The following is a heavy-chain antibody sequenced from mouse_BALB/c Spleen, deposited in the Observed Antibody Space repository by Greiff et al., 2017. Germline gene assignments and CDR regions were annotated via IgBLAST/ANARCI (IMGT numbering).Heavy chain of an antibody. Sequence: VQLQQSGAELAKPGASVKMSCKASGYTFTSYWMHWVKQRPGQGLEWIGYINPSTGYTEYNQKFKDKATLTADKSSSTAYMQLSSLTSEDSAVYYCARVIYYDYDGAYWGQGTLVTVSA. V-gene: IGHV1-7*01. CDR1: GYTFTSYW. CDR2: INPSTGYT. D-gene: IGHD2-4*01. J-gene: IGHJ3*01. CDR3: ARVIYYDYDGAY.